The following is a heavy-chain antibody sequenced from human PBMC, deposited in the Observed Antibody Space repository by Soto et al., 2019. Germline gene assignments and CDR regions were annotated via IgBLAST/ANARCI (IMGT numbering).Heavy chain of an antibody. V-gene: IGHV3-66*01. CDR2: IYSGGST. CDR1: GFTVGSNY. Sequence: GGSLRLSCAASGFTVGSNYMSWVRQAPGKGLEWVSVIYSGGSTYYADSVKGRFTISRDNSKNTLYLQMNSLRDEDTAVYYCAREYCTNGVCSATEYYYYGMDVWGQGTTVTVSS. J-gene: IGHJ6*02. CDR3: AREYCTNGVCSATEYYYYGMDV. D-gene: IGHD2-8*01.